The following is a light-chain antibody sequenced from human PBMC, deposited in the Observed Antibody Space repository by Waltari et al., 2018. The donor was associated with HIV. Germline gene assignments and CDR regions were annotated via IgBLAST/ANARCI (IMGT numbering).Light chain of an antibody. CDR1: QTVYNW. CDR2: KAS. V-gene: IGKV1-5*03. J-gene: IGKJ3*01. Sequence: DIPLTQSPSTVSASVGDRITITCRASQTVYNWLAWYQQRPGKAPKLLIYKASTLESGVPPRFSGSGSGTEFTRTINGLQSDDFATYYCQQYYSYSTFGPGTKVDIK. CDR3: QQYYSYST.